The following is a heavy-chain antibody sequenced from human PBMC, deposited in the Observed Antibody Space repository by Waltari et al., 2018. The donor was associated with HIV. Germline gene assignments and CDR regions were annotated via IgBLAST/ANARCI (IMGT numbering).Heavy chain of an antibody. J-gene: IGHJ3*02. CDR2: INAGNGNT. CDR3: ARTTPDRLMITFGGPPLSAFDI. V-gene: IGHV1-3*01. D-gene: IGHD3-16*01. CDR1: GYTFTSYA. Sequence: QVQLVQSGAEVKKPGASVKVSCKASGYTFTSYAMHWVRQAPGQRLEWMGWINAGNGNTKYSQKFQGRVTITRDTSASTAYMELSSLRSEDTAVYYCARTTPDRLMITFGGPPLSAFDIWGQGTMVTVSS.